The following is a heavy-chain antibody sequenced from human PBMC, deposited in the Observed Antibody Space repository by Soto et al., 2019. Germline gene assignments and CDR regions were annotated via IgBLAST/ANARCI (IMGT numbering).Heavy chain of an antibody. CDR1: GYTFTGYY. Sequence: ASVKVSCKASGYTFTGYYMHWVRQAPGQGLEWMGWTNPNSGNTGYAQKFQGRVTMTRNTSISTAYMELSSLRSEDTAVYYCAREGTGTTSMDVWGQGTTVTAP. CDR3: AREGTGTTSMDV. CDR2: TNPNSGNT. V-gene: IGHV1-8*02. D-gene: IGHD1-1*01. J-gene: IGHJ6*02.